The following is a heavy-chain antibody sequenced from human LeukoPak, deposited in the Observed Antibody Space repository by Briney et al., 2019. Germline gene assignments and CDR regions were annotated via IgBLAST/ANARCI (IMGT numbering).Heavy chain of an antibody. J-gene: IGHJ3*02. CDR1: GGSISSSNW. CDR3: ARDRVGWELLPAAFDI. CDR2: IYHSGST. Sequence: PSETLSLTCAVSGGSISSSNWWSWVRQPPGKGLEWIGEIYHSGSTNYNPSLKSRVTISVDKSKNQFSLKLSSVTAADTAVYYCARDRVGWELLPAAFDIWGQGTMVTVSS. V-gene: IGHV4-4*02. D-gene: IGHD1-26*01.